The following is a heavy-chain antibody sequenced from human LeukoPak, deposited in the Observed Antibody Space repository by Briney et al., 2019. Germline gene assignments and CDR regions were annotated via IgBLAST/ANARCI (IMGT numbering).Heavy chain of an antibody. Sequence: ASETLSLTCTVSGGSISTSNYYWGWIRQPPGKGLEWIGNIFYSGSTYYSPSLKSRVTISLDTSRNQFSLKLNSVTAADTAVYYCATHGHILTGYRVGWFDPWGQGTLVTVSS. V-gene: IGHV4-39*07. CDR3: ATHGHILTGYRVGWFDP. J-gene: IGHJ5*02. CDR2: IFYSGST. CDR1: GGSISTSNYY. D-gene: IGHD3-9*01.